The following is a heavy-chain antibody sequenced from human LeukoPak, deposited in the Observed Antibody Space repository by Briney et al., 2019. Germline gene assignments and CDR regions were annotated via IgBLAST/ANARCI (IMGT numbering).Heavy chain of an antibody. J-gene: IGHJ5*02. D-gene: IGHD1-26*01. CDR1: GFTFSSYA. Sequence: GGSLRLSCAASGFTFSSYAMSWVRQAPGKGLEWVSSISGSGGSTYYADSVKGRFTISRDNSKNTLYLQMNSLRAEDTAVYYCAKAQLGARGFDPWGQGTLVTVSS. CDR2: ISGSGGST. V-gene: IGHV3-23*01. CDR3: AKAQLGARGFDP.